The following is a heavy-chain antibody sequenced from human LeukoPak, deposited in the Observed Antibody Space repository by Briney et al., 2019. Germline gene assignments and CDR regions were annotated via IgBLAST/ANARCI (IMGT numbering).Heavy chain of an antibody. V-gene: IGHV4-30-2*01. J-gene: IGHJ4*02. Sequence: PSETLSLTCALSGGSTSGGGSCCSSTRQPPGKCLGWMGYIFLSGTTTYNPSLKRRVTISVDRSKNQFSLKLSAVTAAYTAVYYCARGRTDDYFDYWGQATLVTVSS. CDR1: GGSTSGGGSC. CDR3: ARGRTDDYFDY. CDR2: IFLSGTT.